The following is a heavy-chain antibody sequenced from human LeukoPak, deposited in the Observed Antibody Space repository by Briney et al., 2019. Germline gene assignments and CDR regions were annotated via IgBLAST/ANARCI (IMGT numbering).Heavy chain of an antibody. D-gene: IGHD3-10*01. CDR2: ISKSGSTK. Sequence: GGSLRLSCAASGFTFSDYYMSWIRQAPGKGLEWVSYISKSGSTKDYTDSVKGRFTISRDNTKNSLCLQMNSLRVEDTAVYYCARVLGSYAVDYWGQGTLATVSS. J-gene: IGHJ4*02. CDR3: ARVLGSYAVDY. V-gene: IGHV3-11*01. CDR1: GFTFSDYY.